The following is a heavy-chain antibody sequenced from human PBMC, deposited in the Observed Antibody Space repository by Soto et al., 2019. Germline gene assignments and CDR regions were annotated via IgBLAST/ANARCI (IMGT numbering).Heavy chain of an antibody. J-gene: IGHJ2*01. CDR3: ARESHDILTGPPWFWDFDL. Sequence: QVQLQQWGAGPLRPLETLSLTCGVSGGSFRGYYWAWIRQSPGQGLEWIGEINDRGSINYNPSLKSRVRISVDTSKNHYPLNLRSVPAADPDVYYCARESHDILTGPPWFWDFDLGVRGTLVTVSS. V-gene: IGHV4-34*01. D-gene: IGHD3-9*01. CDR1: GGSFRGYY. CDR2: INDRGSI.